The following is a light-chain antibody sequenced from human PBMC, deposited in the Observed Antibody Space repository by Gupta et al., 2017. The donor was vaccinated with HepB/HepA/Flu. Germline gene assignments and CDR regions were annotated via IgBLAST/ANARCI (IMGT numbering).Light chain of an antibody. Sequence: IELVHSLGTLSLSPGERATLPCRASQSVSSSYLAWYQQKPGQAPRLLIYGASSRATGIPDRFSGSGSGTDFTLTISRLEPEDFAVYYCQQYGSSPGFTFGPGTKVEIK. J-gene: IGKJ3*01. V-gene: IGKV3-20*01. CDR2: GAS. CDR3: QQYGSSPGFT. CDR1: QSVSSSY.